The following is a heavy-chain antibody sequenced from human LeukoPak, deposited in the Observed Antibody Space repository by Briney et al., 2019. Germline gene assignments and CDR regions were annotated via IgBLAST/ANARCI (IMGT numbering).Heavy chain of an antibody. Sequence: GESLKISCKGSGYSFTSYWISWVRQMPGKGLEWMGRIDPSDSYTSYSPSFQGHVTISADKSISTAYLQWGSLKASDTAMYYCATVDTAMVTRDSYYYGMDVWGKGTTVTVSS. D-gene: IGHD5-18*01. J-gene: IGHJ6*04. CDR1: GYSFTSYW. CDR2: IDPSDSYT. V-gene: IGHV5-10-1*01. CDR3: ATVDTAMVTRDSYYYGMDV.